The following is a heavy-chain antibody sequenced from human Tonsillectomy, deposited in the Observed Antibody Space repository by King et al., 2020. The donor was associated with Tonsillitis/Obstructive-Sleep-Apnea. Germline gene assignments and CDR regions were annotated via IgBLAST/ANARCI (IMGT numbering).Heavy chain of an antibody. CDR2: ISSSRSYI. V-gene: IGHV3-21*01. Sequence: VQLVESGGGLVKPGGALRLSCAASGFTFCSYSMKWVRPGPGKGLEWGSSISSSRSYIYYAVSLKGRFTISRDNAKNSLYLQMNSLRAEDTAVYYCARDGWNSSGWYYFDYGGQGTLVTVSS. J-gene: IGHJ4*02. D-gene: IGHD6-19*01. CDR1: GFTFCSYS. CDR3: ARDGWNSSGWYYFDY.